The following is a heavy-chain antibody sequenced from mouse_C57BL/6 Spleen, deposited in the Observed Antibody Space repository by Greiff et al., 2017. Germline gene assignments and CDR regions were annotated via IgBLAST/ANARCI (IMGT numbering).Heavy chain of an antibody. CDR3: VRDGDDYDSSYYAMDY. J-gene: IGHJ4*01. CDR2: IRSKSSNYAT. V-gene: IGHV10-3*01. CDR1: GFTFNTYA. D-gene: IGHD2-4*01. Sequence: EVQLQESGGGLVQPKGSLKLSCAASGFTFNTYAMHWVRQAPGKGLEWVARIRSKSSNYATYYADSVKDRFTISRDDSQSMLYLQMNNLKTEDTAMYYCVRDGDDYDSSYYAMDYWGQGTSVTVSS.